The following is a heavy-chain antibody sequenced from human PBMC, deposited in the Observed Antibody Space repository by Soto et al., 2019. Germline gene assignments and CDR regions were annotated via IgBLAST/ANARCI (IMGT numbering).Heavy chain of an antibody. CDR2: INAGNGNT. V-gene: IGHV1-3*01. CDR1: GYTFTSYA. D-gene: IGHD2-2*01. Sequence: ASVKVSCKASGYTFTSYAMHWVRQAPGQRLEWMGWINAGNGNTKYSQKFQGRVTITRDTSASAAYMELSSLRSEDTAVYYCARFSGPAGDNWFDPWGQGTLVTVSS. J-gene: IGHJ5*02. CDR3: ARFSGPAGDNWFDP.